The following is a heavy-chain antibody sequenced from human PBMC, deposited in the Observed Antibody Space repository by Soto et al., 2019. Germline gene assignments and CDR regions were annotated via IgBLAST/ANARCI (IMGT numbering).Heavy chain of an antibody. CDR3: APPPAGYYYYGMDV. V-gene: IGHV1-69*12. CDR1: GGTFSSYA. Sequence: QVQLVQSGAEVKKPGSSVKVSCKASGGTFSSYAISWVRQAPGQGLEWMGGIIRIFGTADYAQKFQGRVTXTADESTSTAYMELSSLTSEDTAVYYCAPPPAGYYYYGMDVWGQGTTVTVSS. J-gene: IGHJ6*02. CDR2: IIRIFGTA.